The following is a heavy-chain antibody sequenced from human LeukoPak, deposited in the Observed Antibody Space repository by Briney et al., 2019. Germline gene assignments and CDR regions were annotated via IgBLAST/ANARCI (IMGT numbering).Heavy chain of an antibody. V-gene: IGHV1-8*03. D-gene: IGHD3-10*01. J-gene: IGHJ4*02. Sequence: ASVKVSCKASGYTFTSYDINWVRQATGQGREWMGWMNHNSGNPDYAQKFQGRVTITRNTSISTAYMELSSLRSEDTAVYYCARAYYYGSGSYYPLVYYFDYWGQGTLVTVSS. CDR1: GYTFTSYD. CDR3: ARAYYYGSGSYYPLVYYFDY. CDR2: MNHNSGNP.